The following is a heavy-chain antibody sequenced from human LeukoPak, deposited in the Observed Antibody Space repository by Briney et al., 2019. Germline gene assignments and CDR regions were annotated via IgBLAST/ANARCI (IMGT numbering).Heavy chain of an antibody. V-gene: IGHV3-21*06. J-gene: IGHJ4*02. D-gene: IGHD3-10*01. CDR3: VRERFHGSGAPKFDF. Sequence: AGGSLRLSCAASGFTFSDYSMNWVRQTPRKGLEWVSCISGSGSYIYYADSVKGRFTISRDNAKNSLHLQVNSLRAEDTAVYYCVRERFHGSGAPKFDFWGQGTLVTVSS. CDR2: ISGSGSYI. CDR1: GFTFSDYS.